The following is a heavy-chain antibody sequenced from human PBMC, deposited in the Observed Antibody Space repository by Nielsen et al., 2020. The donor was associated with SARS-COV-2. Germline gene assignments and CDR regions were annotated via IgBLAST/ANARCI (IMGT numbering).Heavy chain of an antibody. V-gene: IGHV3-7*01. D-gene: IGHD6-6*01. CDR1: GFTFSSYW. CDR3: VSSSSDY. J-gene: IGHJ4*02. CDR2: IKQDGSEK. Sequence: ETLSLTCAASGFTFSSYWMSWVRQAPGKGLEWVANIKQDGSEKYYVDSVKGRFTISRDNAKNSLYLQMNSLRAEDTAVYYCVSSSSDYWGQGTLVTVSS.